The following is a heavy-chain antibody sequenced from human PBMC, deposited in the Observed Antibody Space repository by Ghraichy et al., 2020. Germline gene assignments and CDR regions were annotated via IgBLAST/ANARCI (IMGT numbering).Heavy chain of an antibody. CDR1: GLTFRNYA. CDR2: ISGSSSSA. V-gene: IGHV3-23*01. J-gene: IGHJ4*02. CDR3: AKDLQGYFSASAGFDK. D-gene: IGHD2-21*01. Sequence: GGSLRLSCTASGLTFRNYAMSWVRQAPGKGLEWVSAISGSSSSAYYADSVKGRFSVSRDNSKNTLYLLMNSLRADDTAVYYCAKDLQGYFSASAGFDKWGQGTLVSVSS.